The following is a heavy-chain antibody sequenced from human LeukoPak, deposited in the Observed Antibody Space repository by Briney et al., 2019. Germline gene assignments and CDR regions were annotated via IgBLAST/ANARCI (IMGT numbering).Heavy chain of an antibody. D-gene: IGHD5-12*01. Sequence: ASVKVSCKASGYTFTSYGISWVRQAPGQGLEWMGWISAYNGNTNYAQKLQGRVTMTTDTSTSTAYMDLRSLRSDDTAVYYCARGFGWLQLTYYFDYWGQGTLVTVSS. V-gene: IGHV1-18*01. CDR2: ISAYNGNT. CDR3: ARGFGWLQLTYYFDY. CDR1: GYTFTSYG. J-gene: IGHJ4*02.